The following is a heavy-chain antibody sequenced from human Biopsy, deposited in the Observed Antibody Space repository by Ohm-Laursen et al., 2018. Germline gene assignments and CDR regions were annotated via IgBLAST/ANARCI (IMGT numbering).Heavy chain of an antibody. CDR3: AKFEGDPTPSYYFDY. V-gene: IGHV3-23*01. CDR1: GFTFSDYA. CDR2: IYGGGFGT. Sequence: SLRLSCSASGFTFSDYAISWVRQAPGKGLEWVAGIYGGGFGTYYADSVKGRFSISRDNSENTLHLHMNSLRAEDTAVYFCAKFEGDPTPSYYFDYWGQGTLVTVSS. D-gene: IGHD3-10*01. J-gene: IGHJ4*02.